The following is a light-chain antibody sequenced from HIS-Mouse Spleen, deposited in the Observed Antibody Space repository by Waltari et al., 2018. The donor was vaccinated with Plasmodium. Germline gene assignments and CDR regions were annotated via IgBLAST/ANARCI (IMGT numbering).Light chain of an antibody. J-gene: IGLJ3*02. Sequence: SYELTQPPSVSVSPGQTARITCSGDALPKKYAYWYQQKSGQAPVLVICEDSKRPSGIPGRFSGSSSGTMATVTISGAQVEDEADYYCYSTDSSGNHRVFGGGTKLTVL. CDR2: EDS. CDR1: ALPKKY. CDR3: YSTDSSGNHRV. V-gene: IGLV3-10*01.